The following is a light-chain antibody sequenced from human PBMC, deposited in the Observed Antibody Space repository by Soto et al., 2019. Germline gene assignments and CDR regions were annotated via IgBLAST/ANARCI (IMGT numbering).Light chain of an antibody. CDR3: QQSYSILYT. CDR2: AAS. CDR1: QSISNY. J-gene: IGKJ2*01. Sequence: DIQMTQSPSSLSASVGDRVTITCRASQSISNYLNWYQQKQGKAPKLLIYAASSLQSGVPSSFSGSGSGTDFTLTISSLQPEDFATYYCQQSYSILYTFGQGTKLEIE. V-gene: IGKV1-39*01.